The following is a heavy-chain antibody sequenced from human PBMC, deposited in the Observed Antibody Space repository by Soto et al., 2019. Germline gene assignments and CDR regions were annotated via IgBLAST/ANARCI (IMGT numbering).Heavy chain of an antibody. V-gene: IGHV4-39*01. CDR2: IYYSGST. CDR1: SGSIISISYH. CDR3: ARRSHIVVVSDYFDY. J-gene: IGHJ4*02. Sequence: SETLPLTCTVSSGSIISISYHGGSIREPRGKGLEWIGSIYYSGSTYYNPYLKSRVTISVDTSKSRFSLKLSSVTAADTAVYYCARRSHIVVVSDYFDYWGQGTLVTVPS. D-gene: IGHD2-21*01.